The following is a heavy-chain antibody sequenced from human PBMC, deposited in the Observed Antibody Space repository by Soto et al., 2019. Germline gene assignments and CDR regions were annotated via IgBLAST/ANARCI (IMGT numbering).Heavy chain of an antibody. V-gene: IGHV1-58*02. D-gene: IGHD2-15*01. CDR3: AAVQESPYSMGI. CDR1: GITFNRSA. J-gene: IGHJ6*02. CDR2: IVVGSNNR. Sequence: SVKVSCKASGITFNRSAIQWVRQARGQRLEWVGWIVVGSNNRDYAQKFQERVTITSDMSTSTVYMELSSLSSEDTAVYYCAAVQESPYSMGIWGQGTPVTVSS.